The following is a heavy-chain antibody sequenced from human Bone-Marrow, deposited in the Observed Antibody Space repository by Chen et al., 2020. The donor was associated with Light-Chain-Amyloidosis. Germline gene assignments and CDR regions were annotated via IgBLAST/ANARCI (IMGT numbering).Heavy chain of an antibody. CDR3: VASHVIVGALES. Sequence: EVQLVESGGGLVQPGGSLRLACVASGFTFSDSGIHWVRQASGKGLEWLGRIRTKNSGYTTSYAAPVEGMFTVSRDDSKTTAYLQMDSLKIEDTALYYCVASHVIVGALESWGQGTLVIVSP. V-gene: IGHV3-73*01. D-gene: IGHD2-21*01. CDR1: GFTFSDSG. CDR2: IRTKNSGYTT. J-gene: IGHJ4*02.